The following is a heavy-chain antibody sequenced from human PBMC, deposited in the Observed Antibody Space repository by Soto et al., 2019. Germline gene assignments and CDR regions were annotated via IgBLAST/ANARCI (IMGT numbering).Heavy chain of an antibody. CDR1: GFAFRRNN. CDR2: ISSSGDYL. Sequence: GGSLRLSCAASGFAFRRNNMNWVRQAPGKGLEWVASISSSGDYLYYADSVKGRFTISRDNAKNSLYLQMNSLRAEDTAVYYCARVAGGMDVWGQGTTVTVSS. CDR3: ARVAGGMDV. V-gene: IGHV3-21*01. J-gene: IGHJ6*02.